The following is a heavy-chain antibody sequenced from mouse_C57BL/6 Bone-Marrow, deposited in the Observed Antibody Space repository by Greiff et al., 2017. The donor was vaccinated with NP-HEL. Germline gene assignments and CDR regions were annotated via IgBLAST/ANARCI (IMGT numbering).Heavy chain of an antibody. CDR3: ARAPYYDYDGAMDY. J-gene: IGHJ4*01. CDR2: IIPNNGGT. V-gene: IGHV1-26*01. CDR1: GYTFTDYY. Sequence: EVQLQQSGPELVKPGASVKISCKASGYTFTDYYMNWVKLSPGQSLEWIGDIIPNNGGTSYNQKFKGKATLTVDKSSGTAYMELSSLTSEDSAVYYCARAPYYDYDGAMDYWGQGTSVTVSS. D-gene: IGHD2-4*01.